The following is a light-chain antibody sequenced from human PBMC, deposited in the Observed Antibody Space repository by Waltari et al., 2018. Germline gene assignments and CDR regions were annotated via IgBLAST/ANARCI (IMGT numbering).Light chain of an antibody. V-gene: IGKV1-5*01. J-gene: IGKJ1*01. Sequence: DVQMTQSPSTLSASVGDRVTITCRASQNIRDWLAWYQQRPGKAPRPLIYGASTLQTGVPARFSGSGSGTEFTLTSNSLQPDDFATYYCQQYNGYFTWTFGRGTKVEIK. CDR3: QQYNGYFTWT. CDR1: QNIRDW. CDR2: GAS.